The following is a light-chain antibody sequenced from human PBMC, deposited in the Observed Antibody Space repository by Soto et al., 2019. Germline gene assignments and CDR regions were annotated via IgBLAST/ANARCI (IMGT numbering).Light chain of an antibody. CDR2: HTS. CDR3: LLSYRTAKV. J-gene: IGLJ3*02. V-gene: IGLV7-46*01. CDR1: TGTVTSGHY. Sequence: QAVVTQEPSLTVSPGGTVTLTCGSSTGTVTSGHYPYWFQQKPGQAPRTLIYHTSNKHSWTPARFSGSLLGGKAALTLSGAQPEDEADYYCLLSYRTAKVFGGGTQLTVL.